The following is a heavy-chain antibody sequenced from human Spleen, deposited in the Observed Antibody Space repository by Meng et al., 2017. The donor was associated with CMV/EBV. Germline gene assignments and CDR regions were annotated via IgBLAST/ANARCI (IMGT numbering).Heavy chain of an antibody. CDR2: INPTSGGT. J-gene: IGHJ6*02. Sequence: ASVKVSCKASGYSFTDYYLHWVRQAPGQGLEWMVWINPTSGGTHYTQKFQGRFTMTRDTSISTAYMELSSLTSEDTAVYHCARAHDYGDYEGNFYYHAMDVWGQGTTVTVSS. CDR3: ARAHDYGDYEGNFYYHAMDV. V-gene: IGHV1-2*02. D-gene: IGHD4-17*01. CDR1: GYSFTDYY.